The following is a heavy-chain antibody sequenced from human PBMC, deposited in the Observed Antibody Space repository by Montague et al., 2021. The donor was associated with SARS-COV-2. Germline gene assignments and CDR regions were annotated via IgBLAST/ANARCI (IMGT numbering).Heavy chain of an antibody. CDR3: ARASGITIFGVVIMQGFDI. J-gene: IGHJ3*02. V-gene: IGHV4-31*03. CDR1: GGSISSSSYY. CDR2: IYYSGST. Sequence: TLSLTCTVSGGSISSSSYYWGWIRQHPGKGLEWIGYIYYSGSTHYNPSLKSRVTISVGTSKNQFSLKLSSVTAADTAVYYCARASGITIFGVVIMQGFDIWGQGTMVTVSS. D-gene: IGHD3-3*01.